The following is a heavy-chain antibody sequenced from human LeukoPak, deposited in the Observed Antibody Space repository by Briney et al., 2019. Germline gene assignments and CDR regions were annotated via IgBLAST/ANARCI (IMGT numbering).Heavy chain of an antibody. CDR3: AKDWANYYDSSGYSAFDY. D-gene: IGHD3-22*01. J-gene: IGHJ4*02. CDR2: IYENGGTT. Sequence: GGSLRLSCVGSGFTFRSHAMSWVRQAPEKGLEFVSGIYENGGTTYYADSVKGRFTISRDSSKNTLYLQMNSLRAEDTAVYYCAKDWANYYDSSGYSAFDYWGQGTLVTVSS. CDR1: GFTFRSHA. V-gene: IGHV3-23*01.